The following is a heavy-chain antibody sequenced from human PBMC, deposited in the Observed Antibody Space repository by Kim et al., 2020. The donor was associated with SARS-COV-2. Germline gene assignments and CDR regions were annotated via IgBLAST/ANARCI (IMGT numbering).Heavy chain of an antibody. CDR3: ARELYYYGSGSPDY. CDR2: ISAYNGNT. J-gene: IGHJ4*02. V-gene: IGHV1-18*04. D-gene: IGHD3-10*01. CDR1: GYTFTSYG. Sequence: ASVKVSCKASGYTFTSYGISWVRQAPGQGLEWMGWISAYNGNTNYAQKLQGRVTMTTDTSTSTAYMELRSLRSDDTAVYYCARELYYYGSGSPDYWGQGTLVTVSS.